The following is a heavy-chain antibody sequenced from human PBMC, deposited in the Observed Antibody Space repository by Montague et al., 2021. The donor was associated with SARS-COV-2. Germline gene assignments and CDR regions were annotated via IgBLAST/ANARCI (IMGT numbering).Heavy chain of an antibody. CDR2: INHSGST. Sequence: SETLSLTCAVYAGSFCGYYWSWIRQPPGKGLECIGEINHSGSTNYNPSLKSRVTISVDTSKNQFSLKLSSVTAADTAVYYCARGRAVTTFYYYYGMDVWGQGTTVTVAS. CDR3: ARGRAVTTFYYYYGMDV. D-gene: IGHD4-17*01. CDR1: AGSFCGYY. J-gene: IGHJ6*02. V-gene: IGHV4-34*01.